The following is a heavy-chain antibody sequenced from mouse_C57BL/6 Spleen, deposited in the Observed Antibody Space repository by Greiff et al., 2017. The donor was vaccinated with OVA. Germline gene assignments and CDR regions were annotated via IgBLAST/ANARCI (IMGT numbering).Heavy chain of an antibody. CDR1: GYTFTRYW. CDR2: IDPSDSYT. V-gene: IGHV1-69*01. CDR3: ARGVYYGNYWYFDV. D-gene: IGHD2-1*01. Sequence: VQLPQPGAELVMPGASVKLSCKASGYTFTRYWMHWVKQRPGQGLEWIGEIDPSDSYTNYNQKFTGKSTLTVDKSSSTAYMQLSSLTSEDSAVYYCARGVYYGNYWYFDVWGTGTTVTVSS. J-gene: IGHJ1*03.